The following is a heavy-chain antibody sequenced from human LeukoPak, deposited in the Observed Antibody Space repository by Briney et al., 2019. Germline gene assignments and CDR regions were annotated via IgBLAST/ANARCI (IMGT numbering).Heavy chain of an antibody. Sequence: KTSETLSLTCSVSGYSISSGYYWGWIRQPPGKGLEWIGSIHHSGNTYYSPSLKSRVTISVDTYKNQFSLKLSSVTAADTAVYYCARDPGDFNSTSCFEVPWGQGTLVNVSS. CDR3: ARDPGDFNSTSCFEVP. J-gene: IGHJ5*02. D-gene: IGHD2-2*01. CDR1: GYSISSGYY. CDR2: IHHSGNT. V-gene: IGHV4-38-2*02.